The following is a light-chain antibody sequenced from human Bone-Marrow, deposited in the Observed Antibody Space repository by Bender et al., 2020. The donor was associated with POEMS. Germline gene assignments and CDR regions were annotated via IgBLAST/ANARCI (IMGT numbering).Light chain of an antibody. CDR2: EVT. CDR1: SNDVGGYYY. V-gene: IGLV2-8*01. Sequence: QSALTQPPSASGSPGQSVTISCTGTSNDVGGYYYVSWYQQHSGKAPKLMIYEVTKRPSGVPDRFSGSKSGNTASLTVSGLQAEDEADYYCQSSDNRRSGPNYVFGTGTKVTVL. J-gene: IGLJ1*01. CDR3: QSSDNRRSGPNYV.